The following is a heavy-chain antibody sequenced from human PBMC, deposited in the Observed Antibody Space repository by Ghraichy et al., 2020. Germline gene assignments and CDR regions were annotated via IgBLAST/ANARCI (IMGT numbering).Heavy chain of an antibody. CDR1: GFTFSAYT. V-gene: IGHV3-23*01. CDR2: IRGSGGNT. Sequence: GESLNISCAASGFTFSAYTMSWVRQAPGKGLEWVSAIRGSGGNTYYAGSVKGRFTISRDNSKNSLYLQMNSLRAEDTALYYCANLWRLDCYDYWGQGTLVTVSS. J-gene: IGHJ4*02. CDR3: ANLWRLDCYDY. D-gene: IGHD3-3*01.